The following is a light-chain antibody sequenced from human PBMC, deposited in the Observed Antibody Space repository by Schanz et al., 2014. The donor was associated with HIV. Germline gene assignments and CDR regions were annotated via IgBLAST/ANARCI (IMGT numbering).Light chain of an antibody. CDR3: LSYAGNNNLI. V-gene: IGLV2-23*02. CDR2: EVS. J-gene: IGLJ2*01. Sequence: QSALTQPASVSGSPGQSITISCTGTSSDVGSYNLLSWYQQHPGKAPKLMIYEVSKRPSGVSNRFSGSKSGNTASLTVSGLQTEDEADYYCLSYAGNNNLIFGGGTKLTVL. CDR1: SSDVGSYNL.